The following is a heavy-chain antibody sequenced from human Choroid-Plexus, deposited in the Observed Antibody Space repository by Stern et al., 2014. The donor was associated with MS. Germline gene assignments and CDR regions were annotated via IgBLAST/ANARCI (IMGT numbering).Heavy chain of an antibody. J-gene: IGHJ6*02. CDR1: GYSFTGYY. Sequence: QVQLVQSGAEVKKPGASVKVSCKASGYSFTGYYIHWVRRAPGQGLEWMGRIDPHRGGANYAQRFQGGVTLTRDTSISTTYMELSSLRSDDTAIYYCARQYCSGGKCHSSAYNYNGMDVWGQGTTVTVSS. V-gene: IGHV1-2*06. CDR2: IDPHRGGA. CDR3: ARQYCSGGKCHSSAYNYNGMDV. D-gene: IGHD2-15*01.